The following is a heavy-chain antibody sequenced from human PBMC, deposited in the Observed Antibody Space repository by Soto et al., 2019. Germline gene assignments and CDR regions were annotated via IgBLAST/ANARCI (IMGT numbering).Heavy chain of an antibody. D-gene: IGHD1-1*01. J-gene: IGHJ4*02. CDR3: ASCHWNGPNDY. CDR1: GLPVSSYY. Sequence: EVRLEESGGGLVQPGGSLRLSCAASGLPVSSYYMRWVRHAPGKGLEWVSVIYGDGSTYYADSVKGRFTISRDSSKYTVYLQMNSLRDEDTAVYYCASCHWNGPNDYWGQGTLVTVSS. V-gene: IGHV3-66*01. CDR2: IYGDGST.